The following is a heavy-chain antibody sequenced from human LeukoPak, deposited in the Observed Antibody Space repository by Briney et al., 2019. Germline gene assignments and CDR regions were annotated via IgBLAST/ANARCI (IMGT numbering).Heavy chain of an antibody. D-gene: IGHD2-15*01. V-gene: IGHV3-23*01. CDR1: GFTFSSYA. CDR3: ARPNPYCSGGSCYGFDY. J-gene: IGHJ4*02. CDR2: ISGSGGST. Sequence: GGSLRLSCAASGFTFSSYAMSWVRQAPGKGLEWVSAISGSGGSTYYADSVKGRFTISRDNSKNTLYLQMNSLRAEDTAVYYCARPNPYCSGGSCYGFDYWGQGTLVTVSS.